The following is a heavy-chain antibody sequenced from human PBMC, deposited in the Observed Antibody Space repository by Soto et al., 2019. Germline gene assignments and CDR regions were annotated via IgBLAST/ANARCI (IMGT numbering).Heavy chain of an antibody. D-gene: IGHD6-19*01. CDR2: ISGSGGST. CDR1: GFTFSSYA. CDR3: AKGKWLDLHAESFQH. J-gene: IGHJ1*01. V-gene: IGHV3-23*01. Sequence: GGSLRLSCAASGFTFSSYAMSWVRQAPGKGLEWVSAISGSGGSTYYADSVKGRFTISRDNSKNTLYLQMNSLRAEDTAVYYCAKGKWLDLHAESFQHWGQGTMVTVSS.